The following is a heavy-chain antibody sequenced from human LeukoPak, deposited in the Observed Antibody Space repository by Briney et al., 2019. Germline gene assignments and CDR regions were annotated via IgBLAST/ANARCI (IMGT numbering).Heavy chain of an antibody. Sequence: SVKVSCKASGGTFSSYAISWVRQAPGQGLEWMGGIIPIFGTANYAQKFQGRVTITADESTSTAYMELSSLRSEDTAVYYCARDPQISHGDYANWFDPWGQGTLVTVSS. J-gene: IGHJ5*02. CDR1: GGTFSSYA. CDR3: ARDPQISHGDYANWFDP. D-gene: IGHD4-17*01. CDR2: IIPIFGTA. V-gene: IGHV1-69*01.